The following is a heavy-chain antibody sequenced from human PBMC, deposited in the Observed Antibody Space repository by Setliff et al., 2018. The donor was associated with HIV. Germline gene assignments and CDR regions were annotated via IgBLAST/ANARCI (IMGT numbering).Heavy chain of an antibody. D-gene: IGHD2-8*02. CDR2: INHSGRT. CDR1: GGSLSDNY. J-gene: IGHJ6*03. V-gene: IGHV4-34*01. CDR3: ARVSKTYWYSIPRDYYHHMDV. Sequence: SETLSLTCAVYGGSLSDNYWSWIRQSPGKGLEWIGEINHSGRTKYSPSLRSRVSISVDTSKTQFSLKLSSVTAADTAVYYCARVSKTYWYSIPRDYYHHMDVWGKGTTVTVSS.